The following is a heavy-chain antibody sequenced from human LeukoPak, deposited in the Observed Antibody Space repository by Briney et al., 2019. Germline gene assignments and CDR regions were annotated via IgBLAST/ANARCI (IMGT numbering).Heavy chain of an antibody. J-gene: IGHJ1*01. D-gene: IGHD3-3*02. V-gene: IGHV3-53*01. Sequence: GGSLRLSCAASGFTVSGIYMSWVRQAPGKGLEWVSVIYSGGSTYYAESVKGRFTISRDNSKNTLHLQMNSLRAEDTAVYYCATFLAIVTARDSLYFQHWGQGTLVTVSS. CDR1: GFTVSGIY. CDR3: ATFLAIVTARDSLYFQH. CDR2: IYSGGST.